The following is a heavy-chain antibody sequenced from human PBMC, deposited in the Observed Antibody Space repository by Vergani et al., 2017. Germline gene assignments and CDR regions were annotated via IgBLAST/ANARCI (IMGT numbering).Heavy chain of an antibody. V-gene: IGHV3-21*02. CDR1: GFTFSSYS. CDR2: ISSSSSYI. J-gene: IGHJ4*02. D-gene: IGHD5-18*01. Sequence: EVQLVESGGELVQPGRPLRLSCAASGFTFSSYSMNWVRQAPGKGLEWVSSISSSSSYIYYADSVKGRFTISRDNAKNSLYLQMNSLRAEDTAVYYCARGGRRTAMAFDYWGQGTLVTVSS. CDR3: ARGGRRTAMAFDY.